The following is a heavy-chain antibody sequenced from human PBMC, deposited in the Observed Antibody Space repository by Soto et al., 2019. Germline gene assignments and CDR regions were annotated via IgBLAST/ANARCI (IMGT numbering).Heavy chain of an antibody. CDR1: GDSITSSSFC. Sequence: QLQLQESGPGLVKPSETLSLTCTVSGDSITSSSFCWGWIRQPPGKGLAWIGTICYSGSTYYNPSIQSRVTMSVDTSKNQFSLKLSSVTAADTGVYYCARLDGNSADYYYGMDVWGRATTVTVSS. CDR3: ARLDGNSADYYYGMDV. V-gene: IGHV4-39*01. D-gene: IGHD6-19*01. J-gene: IGHJ6*02. CDR2: ICYSGST.